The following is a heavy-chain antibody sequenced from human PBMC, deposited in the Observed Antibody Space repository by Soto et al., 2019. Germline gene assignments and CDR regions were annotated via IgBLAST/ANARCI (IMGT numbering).Heavy chain of an antibody. CDR1: GFSFSSYA. CDR2: ISFDGSTT. CDR3: ARGRSTTVRPPGSLYFDY. Sequence: QVQLVESGGGVVQPGRSLRLSCAASGFSFSSYAMHWVRQAPGKGLEWVAVISFDGSTTYYADSVKGRFTFSRDNPKNTLFLQINSLRAEDTAVYFCARGRSTTVRPPGSLYFDYSGQGALVTVSS. D-gene: IGHD4-17*01. J-gene: IGHJ4*02. V-gene: IGHV3-30*04.